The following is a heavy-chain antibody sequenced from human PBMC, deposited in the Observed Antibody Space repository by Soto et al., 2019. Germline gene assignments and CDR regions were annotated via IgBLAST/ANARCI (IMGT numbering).Heavy chain of an antibody. V-gene: IGHV3-30*04. Sequence: QVQLVESGGGVVQPGRSLRLSCAASGFTFSSFAMHWVRQAPGKGLEWVAFVSYDGSNEYYADSVKGRFTVSRDNSKNTVYLQMNSLRVEDTAVNYCARNQGMALTGTFDYWGQGTLVTVSS. D-gene: IGHD6-19*01. CDR3: ARNQGMALTGTFDY. CDR2: VSYDGSNE. CDR1: GFTFSSFA. J-gene: IGHJ4*02.